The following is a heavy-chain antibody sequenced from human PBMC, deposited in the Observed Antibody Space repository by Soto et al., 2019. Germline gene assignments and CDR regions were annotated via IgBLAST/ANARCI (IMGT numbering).Heavy chain of an antibody. V-gene: IGHV1-69*13. D-gene: IGHD2-21*02. CDR1: GGTFSSYA. J-gene: IGHJ3*02. Sequence: SVKVSCKASGGTFSSYAISWVRQAPGQGLEWMGGIIPIFGTANYAQKFQGRVTITADESTSTAYMELSSLRSEDTAVYYCARVGCGGDCFDAFDIWGQGTMVTVSS. CDR3: ARVGCGGDCFDAFDI. CDR2: IIPIFGTA.